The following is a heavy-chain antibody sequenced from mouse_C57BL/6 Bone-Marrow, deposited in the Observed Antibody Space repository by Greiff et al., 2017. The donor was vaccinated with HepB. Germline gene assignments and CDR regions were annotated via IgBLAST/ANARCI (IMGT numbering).Heavy chain of an antibody. CDR3: AREEGLTGTDFDY. Sequence: EVQLVESGPGLVKPSQSLSLTCSVTGYSITSGYYWNWIRQFPGNKLEWMGYISYDGSNNYNPSLKHRISITRDTSKNQFFLKLNSVTTEDTATYYCAREEGLTGTDFDYWGQGTTLTVSS. V-gene: IGHV3-6*01. CDR2: ISYDGSN. CDR1: GYSITSGYY. J-gene: IGHJ2*01. D-gene: IGHD4-1*01.